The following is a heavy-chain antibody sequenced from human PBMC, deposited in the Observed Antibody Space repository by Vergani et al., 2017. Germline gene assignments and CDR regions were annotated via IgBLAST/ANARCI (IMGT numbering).Heavy chain of an antibody. CDR3: ARWDYGDSGGSFDN. D-gene: IGHD4-17*01. V-gene: IGHV4-59*01. CDR2: IYYSGST. Sequence: QVQLQQWGAGLLKPSETLSLTCTVSGGSISSYYWSWIRQPPGKGLEWIGYIYYSGSTNYNPSLKSRVTISVDTSKNQFSLKLSSVTAADTAVYYCARWDYGDSGGSFDNWGQGTMVTVSS. J-gene: IGHJ3*02. CDR1: GGSISSYY.